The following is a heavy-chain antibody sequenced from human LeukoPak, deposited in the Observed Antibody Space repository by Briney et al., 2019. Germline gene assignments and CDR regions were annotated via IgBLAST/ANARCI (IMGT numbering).Heavy chain of an antibody. CDR3: ARVGRDGFYYFDY. CDR1: GGSISSYY. D-gene: IGHD5-24*01. Sequence: PSETLSLTCTVSGGSISSYYWSWIRQPPGKGLEWIGYIYYSGSTNYNPSLKSRVTISVDTSKNQFSLKLGSVTAADTAVYYCARVGRDGFYYFDYWGQGTLVTVSS. V-gene: IGHV4-59*01. J-gene: IGHJ4*02. CDR2: IYYSGST.